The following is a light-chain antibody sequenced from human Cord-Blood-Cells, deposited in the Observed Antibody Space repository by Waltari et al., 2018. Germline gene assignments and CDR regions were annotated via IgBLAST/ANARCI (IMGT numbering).Light chain of an antibody. CDR1: SSDVGGYHH. CDR2: EVR. V-gene: IGLV2-8*01. Sequence: QSALTQPPSESGSPGQSVTIPCPGTSSDVGGYHHVSLYQQHPGKAPKPMIYEVRKRPSGVPDLFSGSKSGNTASLTVSGLQAEDEADYYCSSYAGSNNLVFGGGTKLTVL. J-gene: IGLJ3*02. CDR3: SSYAGSNNLV.